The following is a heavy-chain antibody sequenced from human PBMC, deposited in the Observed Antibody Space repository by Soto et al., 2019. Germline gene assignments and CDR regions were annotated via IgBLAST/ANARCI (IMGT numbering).Heavy chain of an antibody. D-gene: IGHD1-1*01. CDR1: GFTFSSYE. CDR2: ISSSGSTI. J-gene: IGHJ3*02. Sequence: GGSLRLSCAASGFTFSSYEMNWVRQAPGKGLEWVSYISSSGSTIYYADSVKGRFTISRESAKNSLNLQMNSLRAEDPAVYYFARASYNWNDGSFDNWGQGTMVTVSS. CDR3: ARASYNWNDGSFDN. V-gene: IGHV3-48*03.